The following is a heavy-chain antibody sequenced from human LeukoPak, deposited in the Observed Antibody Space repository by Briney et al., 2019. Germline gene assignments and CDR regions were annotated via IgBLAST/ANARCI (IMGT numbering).Heavy chain of an antibody. J-gene: IGHJ5*02. CDR3: ARDQVGGSSWYEDPLGWFDP. CDR1: GGSISSSSYY. Sequence: SETLSLTCTVSGGSISSSSYYWGWIRQPPGKGLEWIGSIYYSGSTYYNPSLKSRVTISVDTSKNQFSLKLSSVTAADTAVYYCARDQVGGSSWYEDPLGWFDPWGQGTLVTVSS. CDR2: IYYSGST. V-gene: IGHV4-39*07. D-gene: IGHD6-13*01.